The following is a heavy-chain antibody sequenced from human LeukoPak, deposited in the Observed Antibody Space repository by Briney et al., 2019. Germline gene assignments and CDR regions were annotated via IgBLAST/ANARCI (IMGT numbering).Heavy chain of an antibody. Sequence: GGSLSLSCAASVFTYRTYWMHWVRPARCKGLVGVSRSSSDGGSVSYADSVIGRFTISRNNAKNTMYLQMNGLRAEDTAVYCCARYSSSWHANGYWGQGTLVTVSS. D-gene: IGHD6-13*01. J-gene: IGHJ4*02. CDR2: SSSDGGSV. CDR3: ARYSSSWHANGY. V-gene: IGHV3-74*01. CDR1: VFTYRTYW.